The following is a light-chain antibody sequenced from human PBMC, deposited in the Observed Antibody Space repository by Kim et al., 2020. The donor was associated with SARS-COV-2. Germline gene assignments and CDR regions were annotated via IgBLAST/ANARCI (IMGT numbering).Light chain of an antibody. CDR1: NSNIGTNA. CDR3: AAWDDSLNGSWV. Sequence: QSVLTQPPSASGTPGQRVTISCSGSNSNIGTNAINWYQQLPATAPKLLIYNNNQRPSGVPDRFSGSKSCTSATLAISGLQSEDEADYYCAAWDDSLNGSWVFGGGTQLTVL. V-gene: IGLV1-44*01. CDR2: NNN. J-gene: IGLJ3*02.